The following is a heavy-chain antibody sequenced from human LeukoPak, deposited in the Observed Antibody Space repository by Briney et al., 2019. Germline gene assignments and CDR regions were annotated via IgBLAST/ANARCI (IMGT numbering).Heavy chain of an antibody. Sequence: GGSLRLSCAASGFTFSSYSMDCVRQPPGKALEWVSSINSGSSYIYYADSLKGRFTISRDNAKNSLFLQMNTLSAEDTAVYYCARAIFSRGWYLVDYWGQGTLVTVSS. J-gene: IGHJ4*02. V-gene: IGHV3-21*01. D-gene: IGHD6-19*01. CDR3: ARAIFSRGWYLVDY. CDR1: GFTFSSYS. CDR2: INSGSSYI.